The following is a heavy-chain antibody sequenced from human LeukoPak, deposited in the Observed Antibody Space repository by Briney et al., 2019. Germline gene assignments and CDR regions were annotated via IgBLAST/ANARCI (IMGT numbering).Heavy chain of an antibody. CDR1: GGSISSYY. V-gene: IGHV4-59*01. D-gene: IGHD3-10*01. Sequence: SETLSLTCTVSGGSISSYYWSWIRQPPGKGLEWIGYIYYSGSTNYNPSLKSRVTISVDTSKNQFSLKLSSATAADTAVYYCARADRRVRRGSNWFDPWGQGTLVTVSS. J-gene: IGHJ5*02. CDR3: ARADRRVRRGSNWFDP. CDR2: IYYSGST.